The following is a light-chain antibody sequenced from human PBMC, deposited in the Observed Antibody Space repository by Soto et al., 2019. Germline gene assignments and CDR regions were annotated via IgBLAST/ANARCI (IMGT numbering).Light chain of an antibody. Sequence: EIVLAQSPATVSVAPLERVSLSFRATQTIGNKLAWYLQKPGQAPRLLIYGASSRATGIPDRFSGSGSGTDFTLTISRLEPEDFAVYYCQQYGSSPPVTFGGGTKVDIK. J-gene: IGKJ4*01. V-gene: IGKV3-20*01. CDR2: GAS. CDR1: QTIGNK. CDR3: QQYGSSPPVT.